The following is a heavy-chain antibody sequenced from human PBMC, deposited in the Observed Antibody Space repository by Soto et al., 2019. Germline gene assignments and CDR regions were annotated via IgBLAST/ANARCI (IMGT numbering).Heavy chain of an antibody. D-gene: IGHD4-17*01. Sequence: SETLSLTCTVSGGSISNYYWSWIRQPPGKGLEWIGYISYSGSTNYNPSLKSRVTISVDTSKNQFSLKLNSVTPADTAVYYCARDGRYRDYRSHCFDLWGQGTLVTVSS. J-gene: IGHJ5*02. V-gene: IGHV4-59*01. CDR3: ARDGRYRDYRSHCFDL. CDR1: GGSISNYY. CDR2: ISYSGST.